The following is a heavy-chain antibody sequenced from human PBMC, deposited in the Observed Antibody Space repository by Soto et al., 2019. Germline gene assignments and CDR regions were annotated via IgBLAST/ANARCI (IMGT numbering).Heavy chain of an antibody. CDR2: MYHGGRT. D-gene: IGHD2-8*01. V-gene: IGHV4-59*01. CDR3: ARDPGYCTNGVCPIFDF. Sequence: SETLSLTCTVSVDSFTNYFWSWIRQPPGKGLEWIGHMYHGGRTNYSPSLKSRVTMSLDSSKNQFSLNLSSVTAAGTAVYFCARDPGYCTNGVCPIFDFWGQGVLVTVSS. CDR1: VDSFTNYF. J-gene: IGHJ4*02.